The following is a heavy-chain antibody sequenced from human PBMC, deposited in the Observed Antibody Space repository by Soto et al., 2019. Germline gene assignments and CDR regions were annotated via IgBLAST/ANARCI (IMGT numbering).Heavy chain of an antibody. V-gene: IGHV1-18*01. CDR1: GYTFTNYG. Sequence: QVQLLQSGAEVKKPGASVKVSCKASGYTFTNYGITWVRQAPGQGLEWMGWIIAYNADTHYTQRLQGRVTMTTDTSTDTAYMELRGLGSDETAVYYCAGGGQLVGYFYYNMDVWGKGTTVTVSS. D-gene: IGHD6-6*01. J-gene: IGHJ6*03. CDR3: AGGGQLVGYFYYNMDV. CDR2: IIAYNADT.